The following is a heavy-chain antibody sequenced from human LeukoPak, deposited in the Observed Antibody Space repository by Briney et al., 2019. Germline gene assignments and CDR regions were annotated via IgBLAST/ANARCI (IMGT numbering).Heavy chain of an antibody. D-gene: IGHD3-22*01. J-gene: IGHJ4*02. Sequence: GRSLRLSCAASGFNLNDYYMSWIRQAPGKGLEWISYITSSGSEYYSDSVKGRFTISRDAASKSLYLQMNSLRAEDTAVYFCTRDQDAGYALGYWGQGTLVTVSS. CDR3: TRDQDAGYALGY. CDR2: ITSSGSE. CDR1: GFNLNDYY. V-gene: IGHV3-11*01.